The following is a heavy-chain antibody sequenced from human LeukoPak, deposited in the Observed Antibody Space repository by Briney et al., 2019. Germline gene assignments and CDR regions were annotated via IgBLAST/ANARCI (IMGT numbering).Heavy chain of an antibody. CDR1: GYTFTSYD. J-gene: IGHJ5*02. Sequence: ASVKVSCKASGYTFTSYDINWVRQATGQGLEWMGWMNPNSGNTGYAQKFQGRVTMTRNTSISTAYMELSSLRSEDTAVYYCARSYSSWYERAFWFDPWGQGTLVTVSS. CDR3: ARSYSSWYERAFWFDP. CDR2: MNPNSGNT. V-gene: IGHV1-8*01. D-gene: IGHD6-13*01.